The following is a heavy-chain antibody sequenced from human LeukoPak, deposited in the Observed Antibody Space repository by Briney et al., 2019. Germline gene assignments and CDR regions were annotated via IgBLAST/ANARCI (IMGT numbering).Heavy chain of an antibody. CDR3: ARVRGAYCSNICYPSDFDY. V-gene: IGHV3-7*01. Sequence: GGSLRLSCAASGFTFSDHWMSWVRQAPGKGLEGVANIKQDGSDKYYVDSVKGRFTISRDNAKNSLYLQMNSLGAEDTAVYYCARVRGAYCSNICYPSDFDYWGQGTLVAVSS. D-gene: IGHD2-2*01. J-gene: IGHJ4*02. CDR1: GFTFSDHW. CDR2: IKQDGSDK.